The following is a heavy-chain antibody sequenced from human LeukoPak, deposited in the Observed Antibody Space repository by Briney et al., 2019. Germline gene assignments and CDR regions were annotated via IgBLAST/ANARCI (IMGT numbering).Heavy chain of an antibody. CDR3: ATLYDSSGL. V-gene: IGHV4-4*07. Sequence: PSETLSLTCTVSGGSISSYHWSWIRQPAGKGPQWIGRIFTSGSTNYNPSLKSRVTMSLDTSKNQVSLKLSSVTAADTALYYCATLYDSSGLWGQGTLVTVSS. CDR1: GGSISSYH. D-gene: IGHD3-22*01. J-gene: IGHJ4*02. CDR2: IFTSGST.